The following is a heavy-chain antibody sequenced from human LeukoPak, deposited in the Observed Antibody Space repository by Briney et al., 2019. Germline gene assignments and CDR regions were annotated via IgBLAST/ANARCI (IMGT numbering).Heavy chain of an antibody. D-gene: IGHD3-10*01. V-gene: IGHV1-69*05. CDR2: IIPVFGTA. CDR3: ARGRLLWFGDD. CDR1: GGTFSSYA. J-gene: IGHJ4*02. Sequence: ASVKVSCKASGGTFSSYAITWVRQAPGQGLEWMGGIIPVFGTANYAQRFQGRVTITTDESTSTAFMELSSLRSEDTAVYYCARGRLLWFGDDWGQGTLVTVSS.